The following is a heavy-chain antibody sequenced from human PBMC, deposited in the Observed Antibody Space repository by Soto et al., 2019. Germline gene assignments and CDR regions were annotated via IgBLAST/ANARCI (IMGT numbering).Heavy chain of an antibody. CDR3: AKAGDCSGGGCLFDS. J-gene: IGHJ4*02. Sequence: QVQLVESGGGVVQPGRSLRLSCAASGLTFRRYGMHWVRKVPGEGLGWVAVILYDGSVTYYADSVKGRFTISRDNFQNTVNLQMNSLRAEDTAVYYCAKAGDCSGGGCLFDSWGQGTLVSVSS. D-gene: IGHD2-15*01. CDR2: ILYDGSVT. V-gene: IGHV3-30*18. CDR1: GLTFRRYG.